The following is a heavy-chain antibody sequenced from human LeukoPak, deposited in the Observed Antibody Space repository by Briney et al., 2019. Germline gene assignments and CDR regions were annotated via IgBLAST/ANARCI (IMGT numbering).Heavy chain of an antibody. V-gene: IGHV3-30*17. CDR1: GFSFSYYA. D-gene: IGHD2-15*01. Sequence: EPGRSLRLSCAASGFSFSYYAMHWVRQAPGKGLEWVAVISNNGTNKYYADSVKGRFTISRDNSKNTLYLQMNSLRAEDTAVYYCARSTGDCSGGTCYSDFDCWGQGTLVTVSP. CDR2: ISNNGTNK. J-gene: IGHJ4*02. CDR3: ARSTGDCSGGTCYSDFDC.